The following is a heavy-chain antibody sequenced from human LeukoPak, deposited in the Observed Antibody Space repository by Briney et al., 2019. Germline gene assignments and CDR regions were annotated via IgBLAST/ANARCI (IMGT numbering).Heavy chain of an antibody. D-gene: IGHD3-10*01. CDR2: IRYDGNNK. CDR1: GFTFSSYG. J-gene: IGHJ4*02. CDR3: ARDPLLHGSGSYYSDY. V-gene: IGHV3-30*02. Sequence: GGSLRLSCAASGFTFSSYGMHWVRQAPGKGLEWVTFIRYDGNNKYYADSVKGRFTISRDGSKNTLFLQMNSLRAEDTAVYYCARDPLLHGSGSYYSDYWGQGTLVTVSS.